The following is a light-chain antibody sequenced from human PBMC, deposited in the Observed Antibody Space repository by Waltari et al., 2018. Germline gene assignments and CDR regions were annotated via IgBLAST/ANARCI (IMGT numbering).Light chain of an antibody. J-gene: IGKJ4*01. V-gene: IGKV3-15*01. CDR2: GAS. CDR3: QQYNNRPPVT. CDR1: QSVSSN. Sequence: EIVMTQSPATLSVSPGERATLSCRASQSVSSNLVWYQQKPGQAPRLLIYGASTRATGIPDRFSGSGSGTEFTLTISSLQSEDFAVYYCQQYNNRPPVTFGGGTQVEIK.